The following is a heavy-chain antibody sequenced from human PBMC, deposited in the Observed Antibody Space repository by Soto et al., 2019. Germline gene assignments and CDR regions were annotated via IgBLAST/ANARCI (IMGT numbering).Heavy chain of an antibody. V-gene: IGHV4-59*01. CDR1: GGSISSYY. Sequence: SETLSPTCAVSGGSISSYYWSWIRQPPGKGLEWIGYIYYSGSTNYNPSLKSRVTISVDTSKNQFSLKLSSVTAADTAVYYCARVLRYFDWLLTPPTYYGMDVWGQGTTVTVSS. CDR2: IYYSGST. D-gene: IGHD3-9*01. J-gene: IGHJ6*02. CDR3: ARVLRYFDWLLTPPTYYGMDV.